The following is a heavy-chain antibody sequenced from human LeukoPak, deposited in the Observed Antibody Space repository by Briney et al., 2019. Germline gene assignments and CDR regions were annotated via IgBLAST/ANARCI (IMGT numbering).Heavy chain of an antibody. CDR1: GFTFSTYW. V-gene: IGHV3-7*01. CDR2: IKQDGSEK. J-gene: IGHJ3*02. D-gene: IGHD3-16*01. Sequence: PGGSLRLSCAVSGFTFSTYWMSWVRQAPGKGLEGVAHIKQDGSEKYYVDSVKGRFTISRDNAKNSLYLQMNSLRAEDTAVYYCARDYGNDAFDIWGQGAMVTVSS. CDR3: ARDYGNDAFDI.